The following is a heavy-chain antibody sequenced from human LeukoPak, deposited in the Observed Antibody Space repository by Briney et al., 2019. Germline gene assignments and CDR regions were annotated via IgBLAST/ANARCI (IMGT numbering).Heavy chain of an antibody. D-gene: IGHD2-2*01. CDR1: GFTFSRYG. V-gene: IGHV3-33*01. J-gene: IGHJ6*02. CDR3: ARDYSTTWSYGMDV. Sequence: PGRSLRLSCAASGFTFSRYGMHWVRQAPGKGLEWVAVIWYDETNKYHADSVKGRFTISRDNSKNTLYLQVNSLRAEDTAVYYCARDYSTTWSYGMDVWGQGTTVTVSS. CDR2: IWYDETNK.